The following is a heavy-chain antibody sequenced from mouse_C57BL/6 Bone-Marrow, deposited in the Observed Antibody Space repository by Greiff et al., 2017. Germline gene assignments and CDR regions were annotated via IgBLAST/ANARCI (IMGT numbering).Heavy chain of an antibody. CDR2: IYPSDSAT. CDR1: GYTFTSYW. Sequence: VKLQQPGAELVKPGASVKVSCKASGYTFTSYWMHWVKQRPGQGLEWIGMIYPSDSATNYNQKFKGKANLTVDKSSSTAYMQLSSLTSEDSAVYYCAIFAMDYWGQGTSVTVSA. V-gene: IGHV1-74*01. J-gene: IGHJ4*01. CDR3: AIFAMDY.